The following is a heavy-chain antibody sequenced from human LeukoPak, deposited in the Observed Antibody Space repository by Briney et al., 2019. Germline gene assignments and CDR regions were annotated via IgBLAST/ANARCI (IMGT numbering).Heavy chain of an antibody. CDR3: ARVFSSGYDFDY. J-gene: IGHJ4*02. CDR1: GGSISSGDYY. Sequence: PSETLSLTCTVSGGSISSGDYYWSWIRQPPGKSLEWIGYIYYSGSTYYNPSLKSRVTISVDTSKNQFSLKLSSVTAADTAVYYCARVFSSGYDFDYWGQGTLVTVSS. D-gene: IGHD3-22*01. CDR2: IYYSGST. V-gene: IGHV4-30-4*01.